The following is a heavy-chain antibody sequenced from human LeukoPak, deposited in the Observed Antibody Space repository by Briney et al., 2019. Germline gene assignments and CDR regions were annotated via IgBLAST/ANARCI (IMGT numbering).Heavy chain of an antibody. D-gene: IGHD2-15*01. V-gene: IGHV3-23*01. CDR2: ISGSGGST. CDR3: ARVLRYCSGGNCYSGGLGYMDV. CDR1: GFTFNSYA. Sequence: GGSLRLSWAASGFTFNSYAMSWVRQAPGKGLEWVSAISGSGGSTYYADSVKGRFTISRDNSKNTLYLQMNSLRAEDTAVYYCARVLRYCSGGNCYSGGLGYMDVWGKGTTVTISS. J-gene: IGHJ6*03.